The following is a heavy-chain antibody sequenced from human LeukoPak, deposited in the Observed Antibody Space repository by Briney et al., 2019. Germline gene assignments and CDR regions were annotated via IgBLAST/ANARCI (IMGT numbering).Heavy chain of an antibody. CDR1: GFTFSSHA. V-gene: IGHV3-23*01. Sequence: GGSLRLSCVAPGFTFSSHAVTWVRQAPGKRLEWVSGISYSGSYTYYADSVKGRFTTSRDTSKNTVYLQMSSLRDEDTAVYYCARGNFLRHFDSSPPFWGQGTLVTVSS. CDR3: ARGNFLRHFDSSPPF. D-gene: IGHD3-9*01. J-gene: IGHJ4*02. CDR2: ISYSGSYT.